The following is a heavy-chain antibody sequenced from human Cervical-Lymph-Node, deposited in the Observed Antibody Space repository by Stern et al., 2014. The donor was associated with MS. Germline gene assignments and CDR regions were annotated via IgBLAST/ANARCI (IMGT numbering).Heavy chain of an antibody. V-gene: IGHV2-70*04. J-gene: IGHJ3*02. CDR2: IDLDDDK. Sequence: QVTLKESGPALVRPTQTLTLTCTFSGFSLSTNTMRVNWIRQPPGKALEWLARIDLDDDKFYSTSLRTRLTISQGNFDNHAVLTMTNMDPVATATYYFARSIPVAGNHAFHIWVQGTVVTVSS. CDR1: GFSLSTNTMR. CDR3: ARSIPVAGNHAFHI. D-gene: IGHD6-19*01.